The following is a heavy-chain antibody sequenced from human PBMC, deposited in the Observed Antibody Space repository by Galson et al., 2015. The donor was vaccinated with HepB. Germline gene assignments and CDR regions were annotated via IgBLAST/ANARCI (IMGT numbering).Heavy chain of an antibody. Sequence: SLRLSCAASGFTFSTYAMSWVRQAPGKGLEWVSSVTGSSDRTFYADSVKGRFTISRDNSENRLYLQMNSLRVEDTALYYCAKAGTDTNRILDYRGQGTLVTVSS. V-gene: IGHV3-23*01. CDR3: AKAGTDTNRILDY. CDR1: GFTFSTYA. J-gene: IGHJ4*02. CDR2: VTGSSDRT. D-gene: IGHD3/OR15-3a*01.